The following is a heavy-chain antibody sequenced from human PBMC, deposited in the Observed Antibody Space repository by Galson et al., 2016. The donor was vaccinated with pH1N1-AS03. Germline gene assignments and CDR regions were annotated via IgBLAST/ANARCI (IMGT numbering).Heavy chain of an antibody. D-gene: IGHD4-17*01. CDR1: GFSLATNGKG. CDR3: AHFLYGDYATWFDP. V-gene: IGHV2-5*01. Sequence: PALVKPTQTLTLTCTFSGFSLATNGKGVGWIRQPPGEALEWLALIYWNDDKRYSPSLKNRLTITKDTSKSQVVLTLTNADPVDTATYYCAHFLYGDYATWFDPWGQGTLVTVSS. CDR2: IYWNDDK. J-gene: IGHJ5*02.